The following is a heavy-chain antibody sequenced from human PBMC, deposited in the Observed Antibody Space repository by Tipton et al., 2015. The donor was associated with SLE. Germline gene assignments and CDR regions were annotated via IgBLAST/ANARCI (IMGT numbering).Heavy chain of an antibody. J-gene: IGHJ4*02. CDR3: ASLGSFDY. CDR1: GGSISSYY. CDR2: IYYSGST. Sequence: TLSLTCTVSGGSISSYYWSWIRQPPGKGLEWIGYIYYSGSTNYNPALKSRVTISVDTSKNQFSLKLSSVIAADTAVYYCASLGSFDYWGQGTLVTVSS. V-gene: IGHV4-59*12. D-gene: IGHD7-27*01.